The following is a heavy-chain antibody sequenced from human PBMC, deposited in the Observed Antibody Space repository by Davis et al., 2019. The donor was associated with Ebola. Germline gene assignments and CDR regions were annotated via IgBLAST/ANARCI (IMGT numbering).Heavy chain of an antibody. CDR3: AKGGGRIDY. Sequence: MPSETLSLTCTVSGGSISSYYWSWIRQPPGKGLEWIGYIHYSGSTNYNPSLKSRVTISVDTSKNQFSLKLSSVTAADTAVYYCAKGGGRIDYWGQGTLVTVSS. CDR1: GGSISSYY. CDR2: IHYSGST. J-gene: IGHJ4*02. V-gene: IGHV4-59*01. D-gene: IGHD1-26*01.